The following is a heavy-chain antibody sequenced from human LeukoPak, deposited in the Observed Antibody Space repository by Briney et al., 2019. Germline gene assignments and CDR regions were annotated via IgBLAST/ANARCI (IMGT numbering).Heavy chain of an antibody. CDR3: ARTYCGGDCYYSYFDY. CDR2: IYPGDSDT. D-gene: IGHD2-21*02. J-gene: IGHJ4*02. CDR1: GFTFSSYW. Sequence: PGGSLRLSCAVSGFTFSSYWMTWVRQAPGKGLEWMGVIYPGDSDTRYSPSFQGQVTISADKSISTAYLQRSSLKASDTAMYYCARTYCGGDCYYSYFDYWGQGTLVTVSS. V-gene: IGHV5-51*01.